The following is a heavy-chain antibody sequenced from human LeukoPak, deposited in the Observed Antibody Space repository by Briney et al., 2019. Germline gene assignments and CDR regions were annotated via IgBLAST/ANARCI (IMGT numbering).Heavy chain of an antibody. J-gene: IGHJ4*02. CDR1: GFTFDDYA. Sequence: GGSPRLSCAASGFTFDDYAMHWVRQAPGKGLEGVSGISWNSSNIGYADSVKGRFTISRDNAKNSLYLQMHSLRAEDTALYYCAKLGLDQGVYCSSISCYGTDYWGQGTLVTVSS. CDR2: ISWNSSNI. D-gene: IGHD2-2*01. CDR3: AKLGLDQGVYCSSISCYGTDY. V-gene: IGHV3-9*01.